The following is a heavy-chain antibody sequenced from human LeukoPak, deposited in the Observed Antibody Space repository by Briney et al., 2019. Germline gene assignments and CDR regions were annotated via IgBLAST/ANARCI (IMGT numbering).Heavy chain of an antibody. D-gene: IGHD3-22*01. CDR2: IYTSGST. V-gene: IGHV4-4*07. J-gene: IGHJ4*02. CDR3: AREVYYDSSGTTLDY. CDR1: GGSISSYY. Sequence: SETLSLTCTVSGGSISSYYWSWIRQPAGKGLEWIGRIYTSGSTNYNPSLKSRVTMSVDTSRNQFSLKLSSVTAADTAVYYCAREVYYDSSGTTLDYWGQGTLVTVSS.